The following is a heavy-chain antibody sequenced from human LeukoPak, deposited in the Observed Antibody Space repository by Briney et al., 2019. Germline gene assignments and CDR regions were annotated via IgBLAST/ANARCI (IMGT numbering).Heavy chain of an antibody. Sequence: SETLSLTCAVYGGSFSGYYWSWIRQPPGKGLEWIGEINHSGSTNYNPSLKSRVTISVDTSKNQFSLKLSSLTAADTAVYYCARKILTGYFFGFTGPKTPYFDYWGQGTLVTVSS. V-gene: IGHV4-34*01. CDR2: INHSGST. J-gene: IGHJ4*02. CDR3: ARKILTGYFFGFTGPKTPYFDY. D-gene: IGHD3-9*01. CDR1: GGSFSGYY.